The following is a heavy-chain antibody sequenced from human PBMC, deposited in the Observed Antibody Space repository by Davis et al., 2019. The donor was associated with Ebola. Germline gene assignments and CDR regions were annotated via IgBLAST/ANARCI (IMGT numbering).Heavy chain of an antibody. Sequence: ASVKVSCKASGYTFTSYGISWVRQAPGQGLEWMGWINPHNGNTNYAQNVQGRVTMTTDTSTSTAYMEVGSLKTEDTAVYYCTRGQGYYDILTGYDDFDYWGQGTLVTVSS. CDR2: INPHNGNT. J-gene: IGHJ4*02. V-gene: IGHV1-18*04. CDR3: TRGQGYYDILTGYDDFDY. CDR1: GYTFTSYG. D-gene: IGHD3-9*01.